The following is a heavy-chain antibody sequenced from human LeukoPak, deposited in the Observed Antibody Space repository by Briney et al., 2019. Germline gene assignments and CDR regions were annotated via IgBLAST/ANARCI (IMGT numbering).Heavy chain of an antibody. CDR2: ISYDGSNK. CDR3: AREKIVVVPAAYFDY. CDR1: GFTFSSYA. D-gene: IGHD2-2*01. J-gene: IGHJ4*02. Sequence: PGGSLRLSCAASGFTFSSYAMHWVRQAPGKGLEWVAVISYDGSNKYYADSVKGRFTISRDNSKNTLYLQMNSLGAEDTAVYYCAREKIVVVPAAYFDYWGQGTLVTVSS. V-gene: IGHV3-30*04.